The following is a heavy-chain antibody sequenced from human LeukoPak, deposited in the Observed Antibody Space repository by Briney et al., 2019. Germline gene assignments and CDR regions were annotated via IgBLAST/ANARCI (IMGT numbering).Heavy chain of an antibody. D-gene: IGHD2-15*01. CDR2: INPSGGST. CDR3: ARDKDTTDFDY. CDR1: GYTLTELS. V-gene: IGHV1-46*01. J-gene: IGHJ4*02. Sequence: ASVKVSCKVSGYTLTELSMHWVRQAPGQGLEWMGIINPSGGSTSYAQKFQGRVTMTTDTSTSTAYMELRSLRSDDTAVYYCARDKDTTDFDYWGQGTLVTVSS.